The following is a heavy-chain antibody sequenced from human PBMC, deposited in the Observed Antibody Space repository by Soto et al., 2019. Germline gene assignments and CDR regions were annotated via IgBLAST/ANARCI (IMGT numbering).Heavy chain of an antibody. CDR2: IYYSGST. Sequence: QVQLQESGPGLVKPSQTLSLTCTVSGGSISSGGYYWSWIRQHPGKGLEWIGYIYYSGSTYYNPSLKSRVTISVDTSKNQFSLKLSSVTAADTAVYYCARQPAAILPSNPPGQYHYYGMDVWGQGTTVTVSS. V-gene: IGHV4-31*03. CDR1: GGSISSGGYY. J-gene: IGHJ6*02. CDR3: ARQPAAILPSNPPGQYHYYGMDV. D-gene: IGHD2-2*01.